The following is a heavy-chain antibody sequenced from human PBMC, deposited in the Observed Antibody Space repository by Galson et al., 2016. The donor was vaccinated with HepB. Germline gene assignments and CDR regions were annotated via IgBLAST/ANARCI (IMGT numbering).Heavy chain of an antibody. Sequence: TLSLTCTVSGGSISSGGYYWSWIRQNPGKGLEWVGHIYPRGTTYYNPSLKSRVIISADTSKNQFSLALTSVTAADTAVYYCARGSIEDYVWGSNRFPYFDYWGQGTLVPVSS. J-gene: IGHJ4*02. CDR3: ARGSIEDYVWGSNRFPYFDY. CDR2: IYPRGTT. D-gene: IGHD3-16*02. V-gene: IGHV4-31*03. CDR1: GGSISSGGYY.